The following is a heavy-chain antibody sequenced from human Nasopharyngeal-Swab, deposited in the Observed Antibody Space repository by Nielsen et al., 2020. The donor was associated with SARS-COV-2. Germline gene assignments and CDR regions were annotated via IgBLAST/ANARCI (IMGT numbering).Heavy chain of an antibody. Sequence: ASVKVSCKASGYTFTSYDINWVRQATGQGLEWMGWMNPNSGNTGYAQKFQGRVTMTRNTSISTAYMELSSLRSEDTAVYYCARDQSYSSYYYYYGMDVWGQGTTVTVSS. CDR2: MNPNSGNT. D-gene: IGHD4-11*01. V-gene: IGHV1-8*01. CDR1: GYTFTSYD. CDR3: ARDQSYSSYYYYYGMDV. J-gene: IGHJ6*02.